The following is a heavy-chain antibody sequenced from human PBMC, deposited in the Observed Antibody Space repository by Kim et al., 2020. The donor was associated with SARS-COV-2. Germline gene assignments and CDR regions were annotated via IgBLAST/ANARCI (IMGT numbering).Heavy chain of an antibody. J-gene: IGHJ4*02. CDR1: GDSLTNYF. CDR3: ARSPRSGWFVNFDS. V-gene: IGHV4-59*01. CDR2: VHPSGST. Sequence: SETLSLTCTVSGDSLTNYFWSWIRQPPEKGLEWIGYVHPSGSTNYHPSLKSRVIILVDASKDQVSLRLSSATAADTAVYYCARSPRSGWFVNFDSWGQGT. D-gene: IGHD6-13*01.